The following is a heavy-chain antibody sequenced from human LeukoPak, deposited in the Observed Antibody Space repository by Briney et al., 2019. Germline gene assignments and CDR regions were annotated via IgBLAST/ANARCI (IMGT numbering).Heavy chain of an antibody. CDR2: ISSSSSHI. V-gene: IGHV3-21*05. CDR3: ARGDGDDNWLIDY. D-gene: IGHD1-1*01. CDR1: GFTPSRYS. Sequence: GGSLRLSCATSGFTPSRYSMNWVRQAPGKGLEWISYISSSSSHIHYADSVKGRFTISRDNARNSLYLQMNNLRAEDTAVYHCARGDGDDNWLIDYWGQGTLVTVSS. J-gene: IGHJ4*02.